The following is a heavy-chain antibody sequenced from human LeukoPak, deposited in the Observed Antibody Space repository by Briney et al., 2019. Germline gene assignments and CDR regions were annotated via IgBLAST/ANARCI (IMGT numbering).Heavy chain of an antibody. CDR3: ARGASCFDY. CDR2: IKHDGSEK. CDR1: EFTFSSHW. J-gene: IGHJ4*02. V-gene: IGHV3-7*01. D-gene: IGHD2-2*01. Sequence: GGSLRLSCAASEFTFSSHWMSWVRQAPGKGLEWVANIKHDGSEKYYVDAVKGRFTISRDNAKNSLYLQMNSLRAEDTAVYYCARGASCFDYWGQGTLVTVSS.